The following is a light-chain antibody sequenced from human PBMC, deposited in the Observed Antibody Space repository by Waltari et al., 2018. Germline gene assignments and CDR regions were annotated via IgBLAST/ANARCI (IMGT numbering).Light chain of an antibody. CDR2: SAS. Sequence: AIQMPQSPSPLSASVGDRVTITCRASQDIRNDLGWYQKKPGKAPKLLIYSASSLKNGVPARFSGSGSGADFTLTINSLQPEDFATYYCQQDFRFPLTFGGGTRVEIK. J-gene: IGKJ4*01. CDR3: QQDFRFPLT. CDR1: QDIRND. V-gene: IGKV1-6*01.